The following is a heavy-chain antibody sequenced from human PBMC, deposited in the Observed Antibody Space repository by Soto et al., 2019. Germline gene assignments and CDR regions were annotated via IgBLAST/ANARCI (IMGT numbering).Heavy chain of an antibody. Sequence: QVQLVESGGGVVQPGRSLRLSCAASGFTFSSYGMHWVRQAPGKGLEWVAVISYDGSNKYYADSVKGRFTISRDNSKNTLYLQMNSLRAEDTAVYYCANRGYGRYNWFDPWGQGTLVTVSS. D-gene: IGHD5-18*01. CDR2: ISYDGSNK. CDR1: GFTFSSYG. J-gene: IGHJ5*02. CDR3: ANRGYGRYNWFDP. V-gene: IGHV3-30*18.